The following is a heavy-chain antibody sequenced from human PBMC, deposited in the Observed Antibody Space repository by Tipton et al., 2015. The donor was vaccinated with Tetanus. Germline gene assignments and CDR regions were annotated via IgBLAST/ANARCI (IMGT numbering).Heavy chain of an antibody. CDR1: GFTFTRYA. Sequence: SLRLSCAASGFTFTRYAMHWVRQAPGKGLEWVAVITFDGNTKYYADSVKGRFTLSRDNSKNTVYLQMNSLKVEDTAVYYCAREDGGPTLDYFDSWGQGTLVTVSS. D-gene: IGHD3-16*01. J-gene: IGHJ4*02. CDR3: AREDGGPTLDYFDS. CDR2: ITFDGNTK. V-gene: IGHV3-30-3*01.